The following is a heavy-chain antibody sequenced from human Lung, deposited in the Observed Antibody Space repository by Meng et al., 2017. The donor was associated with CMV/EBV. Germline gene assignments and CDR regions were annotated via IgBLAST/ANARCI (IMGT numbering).Heavy chain of an antibody. J-gene: IGHJ5*02. Sequence: ESLKISCAASGFTFDDYTMHWVRQAPGKGLEWVSLTSWDGDTTYYADSVKGRFSISRDNSKNSLYLQMNSLRTEDTALYYCAKETSNYDFWSGYYTGGLDPWGQGXLVTVSS. D-gene: IGHD3-3*01. CDR2: TSWDGDTT. CDR3: AKETSNYDFWSGYYTGGLDP. CDR1: GFTFDDYT. V-gene: IGHV3-43*01.